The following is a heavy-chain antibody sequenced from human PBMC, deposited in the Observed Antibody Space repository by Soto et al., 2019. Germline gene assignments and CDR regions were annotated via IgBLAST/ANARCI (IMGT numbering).Heavy chain of an antibody. V-gene: IGHV3-23*01. J-gene: IGHJ6*02. CDR1: GFTFSSYA. Sequence: PGGSLRLSCAASGFTFSSYAMSWVRQAPGKGLEWVSVISGSEGSTYYADSVKGRFIISRDNSKNTLYLQMKSLRAEDTAVYYCAKDLPYDYVWGSYRPIFYYYGMDVWRQGTTVTVSS. CDR3: AKDLPYDYVWGSYRPIFYYYGMDV. D-gene: IGHD3-16*02. CDR2: ISGSEGST.